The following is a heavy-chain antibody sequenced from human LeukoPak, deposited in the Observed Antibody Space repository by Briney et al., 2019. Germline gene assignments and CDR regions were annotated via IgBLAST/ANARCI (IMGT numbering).Heavy chain of an antibody. CDR1: GYTFTGYY. D-gene: IGHD3-16*02. V-gene: IGHV1-2*02. CDR2: INPNSGGT. CDR3: ARGGDYVWGSYPKTYYYYGMDV. J-gene: IGHJ6*02. Sequence: GSVKVSCKASGYTFTGYYMHWVRQAPGQGLEWMGWINPNSGGTNYAQKFQGRVTMTRDTSISTAYMELSRLRSDDTAVYYCARGGDYVWGSYPKTYYYYGMDVWGQGTTVTVSS.